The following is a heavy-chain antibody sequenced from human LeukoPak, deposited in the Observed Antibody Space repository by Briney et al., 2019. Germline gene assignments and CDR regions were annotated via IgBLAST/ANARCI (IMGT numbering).Heavy chain of an antibody. J-gene: IGHJ4*02. Sequence: GGSLRLSCAASGFTFSSYSMNWVRQAPGKGLEWVSYISSSSSTIYYADSVKGRFTISRDNAKNSPYLQMNSLRAEDTAVYYCAKDVYYYDSSIYFDYWGQGTLVTVSS. D-gene: IGHD3-22*01. CDR2: ISSSSSTI. CDR3: AKDVYYYDSSIYFDY. V-gene: IGHV3-48*01. CDR1: GFTFSSYS.